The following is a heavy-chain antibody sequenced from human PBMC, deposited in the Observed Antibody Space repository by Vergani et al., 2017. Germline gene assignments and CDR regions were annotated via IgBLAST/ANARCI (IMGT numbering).Heavy chain of an antibody. V-gene: IGHV4-31*03. CDR3: ARMGGYDEGDAFRIGYFDS. CDR1: GNSINSGVYY. D-gene: IGHD3-22*01. J-gene: IGHJ4*02. Sequence: QVQLQESGPGLVKPSQTLSLTCSVSGNSINSGVYYWNWIRQHPGKGLEWIGYIYSTGSTHRNPSLRRRINMSVDTSKNQFSLKLNSVTAADTAMYYCARMGGYDEGDAFRIGYFDSWGPGILVTVSS. CDR2: IYSTGST.